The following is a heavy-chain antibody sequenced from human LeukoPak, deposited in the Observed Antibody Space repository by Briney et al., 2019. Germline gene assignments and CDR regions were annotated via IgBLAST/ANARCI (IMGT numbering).Heavy chain of an antibody. CDR1: GFTFSNYG. CDR3: ALTTVTTHNWFDP. V-gene: IGHV3-30*02. D-gene: IGHD4-11*01. CDR2: IRYDGSNK. J-gene: IGHJ5*02. Sequence: GSLRLSCEASGFTFSNYGMHWVRQAPGKGLEWVAFIRYDGSNKYYADSVKGRFTISRDNFKNTLYLQMNSLRAEDTAVYYCALTTVTTHNWFDPWGQGTLVTVSS.